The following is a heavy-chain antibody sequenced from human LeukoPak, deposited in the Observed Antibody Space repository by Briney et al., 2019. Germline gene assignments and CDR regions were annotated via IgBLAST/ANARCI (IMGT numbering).Heavy chain of an antibody. Sequence: GGSLRLSCAASGFTFNNYAMTWVRQAPGKGLEWVSTVSGSGDNSHYADSVKGRFTISRDNSKNTLYLQMNSLRAEDTARYYCAKDPLGYCGGGSCFHYSDYWGQGTLASVSS. CDR1: GFTFNNYA. V-gene: IGHV3-23*01. CDR2: VSGSGDNS. D-gene: IGHD2-15*01. CDR3: AKDPLGYCGGGSCFHYSDY. J-gene: IGHJ4*02.